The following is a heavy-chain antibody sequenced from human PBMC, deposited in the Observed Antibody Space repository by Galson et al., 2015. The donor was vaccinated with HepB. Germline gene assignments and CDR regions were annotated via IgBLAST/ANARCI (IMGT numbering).Heavy chain of an antibody. CDR1: GGSFSGYY. J-gene: IGHJ6*03. CDR2: INHSGST. V-gene: IGHV4-34*01. Sequence: SETLSLTCAVYGGSFSGYYWSWIRQPPGKGLEWIGEINHSGSTNYNPSLKSRVTISVDTSKNQSSLKLSSVTAADTAVYYCARGDNPDYGDYASAYYYMGVWGKGTAVTVSS. CDR3: ARGDNPDYGDYASAYYYMGV. D-gene: IGHD4-17*01.